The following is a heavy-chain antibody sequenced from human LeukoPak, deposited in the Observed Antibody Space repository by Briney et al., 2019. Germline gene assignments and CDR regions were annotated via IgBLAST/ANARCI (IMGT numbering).Heavy chain of an antibody. CDR2: INAGNGNT. Sequence: ASVKVSCKASGYTFTSYAMHWVRQAPGQRLEWMGWINAGNGNTKYSQKFQGRVTITRDTSTSTAYMELRSLRSDDTAVYYCARDGITMVRGVIISTDYWGQGTLVTVSS. CDR1: GYTFTSYA. V-gene: IGHV1-3*01. D-gene: IGHD3-10*01. CDR3: ARDGITMVRGVIISTDY. J-gene: IGHJ4*02.